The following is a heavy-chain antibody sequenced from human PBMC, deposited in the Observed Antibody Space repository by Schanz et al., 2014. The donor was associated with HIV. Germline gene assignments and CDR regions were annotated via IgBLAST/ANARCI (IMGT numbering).Heavy chain of an antibody. CDR2: MSPASGNT. Sequence: QVQLVQSGAEVKKPGASVRVSCKASGYTFSKNDINWVRQAPGQGLEWVGWMSPASGNTGLAEQFQGRVSLTRSTSTTTVLLPLNNLRSAYAPLSSSLLPLSFHYDREGYYLNWYFDFWGRGTLVAVSP. V-gene: IGHV1-8*01. CDR3: LLPLSFHYDREGYYLNWYFDF. D-gene: IGHD3-22*01. J-gene: IGHJ2*01. CDR1: GYTFSKND.